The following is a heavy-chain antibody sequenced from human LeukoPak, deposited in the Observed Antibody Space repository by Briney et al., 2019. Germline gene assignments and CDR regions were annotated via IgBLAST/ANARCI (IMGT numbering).Heavy chain of an antibody. CDR3: AKEAISVVVITGDNNWFDP. V-gene: IGHV3-30-3*01. D-gene: IGHD3-22*01. CDR2: ISYDGSNK. CDR1: GFTFSSYA. J-gene: IGHJ5*02. Sequence: PGRSLRLSCAASGFTFSSYAMHWVRQAPGKGLEWVAVISYDGSNKYYADPVKGRFTISRDNSKNTLYLQMNSLRAEDTAVYYCAKEAISVVVITGDNNWFDPWGQGTLVTVSS.